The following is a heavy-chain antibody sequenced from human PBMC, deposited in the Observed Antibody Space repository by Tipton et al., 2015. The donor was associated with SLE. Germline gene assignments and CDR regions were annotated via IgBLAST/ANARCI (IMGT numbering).Heavy chain of an antibody. CDR2: ISAYNGNT. J-gene: IGHJ3*02. CDR3: ARPNRDFSSGYFWDAFDI. Sequence: QLVQSGAEVKKPGASVKVSCKASGYTFTSYGISWVRQAPGQGLEWMGWISAYNGNTNYAQKLQGRVTMTTDTSTSTAYMGLRSLRCEDTAVYCYARPNRDFSSGYFWDAFDIWGQGTMVTVSS. CDR1: GYTFTSYG. D-gene: IGHD3-3*01. V-gene: IGHV1-18*01.